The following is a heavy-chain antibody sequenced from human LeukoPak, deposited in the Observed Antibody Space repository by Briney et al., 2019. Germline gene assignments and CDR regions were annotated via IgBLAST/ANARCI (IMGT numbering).Heavy chain of an antibody. V-gene: IGHV3-30*18. CDR2: ISNDGSNK. D-gene: IGHD5-12*01. CDR3: AKERRGYSGYERSYYYYYGMDV. Sequence: GGSLRLSCAASGFTFSTYGMHWVRQAPGKGREWVAVISNDGSNKYYADSVKGRFTISRDKSKNTLYLQMNSLRAEDTAVYYCAKERRGYSGYERSYYYYYGMDVWGKGTTVTVSS. CDR1: GFTFSTYG. J-gene: IGHJ6*04.